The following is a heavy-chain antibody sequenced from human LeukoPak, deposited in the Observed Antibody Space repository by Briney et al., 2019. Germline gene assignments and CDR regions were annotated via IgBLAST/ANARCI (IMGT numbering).Heavy chain of an antibody. Sequence: QPGRSLRLSCAASGLTFSSYGMHWVRQAPGKGLEWVAVISYDGSNKYYADSVKGRFTISRDNSKNTLYLQMNSLRAEDTAVYYCAKDSRVTMVRGVIGDNYYFDYWGQGTLVTVSS. CDR2: ISYDGSNK. V-gene: IGHV3-30*18. J-gene: IGHJ4*02. CDR1: GLTFSSYG. D-gene: IGHD3-10*01. CDR3: AKDSRVTMVRGVIGDNYYFDY.